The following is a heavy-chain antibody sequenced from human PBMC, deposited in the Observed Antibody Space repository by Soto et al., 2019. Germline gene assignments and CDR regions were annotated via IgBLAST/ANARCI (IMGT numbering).Heavy chain of an antibody. V-gene: IGHV3-23*01. CDR2: ISASGGRP. CDR3: AKDPDRYDYVWGTYRHIDH. D-gene: IGHD3-16*02. CDR1: GITFSNYA. J-gene: IGHJ4*02. Sequence: VQLLESGGGLVQPGGSLRLSCTASGITFSNYAMSWVRQAPTKGLEWVSSISASGGRPYYADSVKGRFTILRDNSKNTLYLQMNSLRVEDTAVYYCAKDPDRYDYVWGTYRHIDHWGQGTLVTVSS.